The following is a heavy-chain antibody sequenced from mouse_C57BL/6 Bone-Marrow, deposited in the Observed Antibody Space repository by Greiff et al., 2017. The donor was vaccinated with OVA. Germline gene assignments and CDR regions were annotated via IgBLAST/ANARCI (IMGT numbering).Heavy chain of an antibody. CDR2: INYDGSST. J-gene: IGHJ4*01. D-gene: IGHD4-1*01. CDR3: ARDETGTRAMDY. Sequence: DVKLVESEGGLVQPGRSMKLSCTASGFTFSDYYMAWVRQVPEKGLEWVANINYDGSSTYYLDSLKSRFIISRDNAKNILYLQMSSLKSEDTATYYCARDETGTRAMDYWGQGTSVTVSS. V-gene: IGHV5-16*01. CDR1: GFTFSDYY.